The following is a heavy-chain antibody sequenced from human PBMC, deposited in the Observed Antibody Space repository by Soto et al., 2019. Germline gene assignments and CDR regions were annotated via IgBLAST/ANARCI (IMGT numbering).Heavy chain of an antibody. Sequence: QVQLVQSGVEVKKPGASVKVSCKASGYSFSSYGISWVRQAPGQGLEWMGWISVNNGNTNYAQNFQGRVTMTTDTSTNTAYMELRSLRSDDTAVYYCAREGGWPTVAGIFDYWGQGTLVTVSS. CDR3: AREGGWPTVAGIFDY. CDR2: ISVNNGNT. J-gene: IGHJ4*02. CDR1: GYSFSSYG. D-gene: IGHD6-19*01. V-gene: IGHV1-18*01.